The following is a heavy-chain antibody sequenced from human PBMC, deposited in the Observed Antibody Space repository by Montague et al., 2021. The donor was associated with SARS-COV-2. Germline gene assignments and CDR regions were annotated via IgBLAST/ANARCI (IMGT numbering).Heavy chain of an antibody. V-gene: IGHV4-39*07. J-gene: IGHJ4*02. Sequence: SETLSLTCTVSGGSISSSSYYWGWIRQPPGKGLEWIGSIYYSGGTYYNPSLKSRVTISVDTSKNQFSLKLSSVTAADTAVYYCARVARPCFTGYFDYWGQGTLVTVSS. CDR3: ARVARPCFTGYFDY. CDR1: GGSISSSSYY. CDR2: IYYSGGT. D-gene: IGHD2-8*01.